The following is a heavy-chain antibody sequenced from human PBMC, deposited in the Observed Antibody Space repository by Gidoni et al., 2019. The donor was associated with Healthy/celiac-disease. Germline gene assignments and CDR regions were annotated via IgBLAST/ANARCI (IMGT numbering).Heavy chain of an antibody. Sequence: EIHPSGRTNYHPSLKSRVTISVATSKNQFSLKLSSVTAADTAVYYCARDSRGSGSNYWGQGTLVTVSS. CDR2: IHPSGRT. J-gene: IGHJ4*02. CDR3: ARDSRGSGSNY. D-gene: IGHD3-10*01. V-gene: IGHV4-34*01.